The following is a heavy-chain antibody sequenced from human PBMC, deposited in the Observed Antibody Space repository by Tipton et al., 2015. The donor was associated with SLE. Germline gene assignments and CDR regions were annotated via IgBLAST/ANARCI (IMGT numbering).Heavy chain of an antibody. CDR1: GGSLSSYS. V-gene: IGHV4-4*07. CDR2: IYASGSS. CDR3: AGHRAVVVYRGGYYFDL. Sequence: TLSLTCTVSGGSLSSYSWSWIRQSAGKELEWIGRIYASGSSNYNPSLKSRGTMSVDTSENHFSLKLTSVTAADSGVYYCAGHRAVVVYRGGYYFDLWGQGTLVTVSA. D-gene: IGHD2-15*01. J-gene: IGHJ4*02.